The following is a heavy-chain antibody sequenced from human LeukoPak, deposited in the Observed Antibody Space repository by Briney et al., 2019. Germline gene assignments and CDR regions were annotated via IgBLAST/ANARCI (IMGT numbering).Heavy chain of an antibody. CDR1: GGSISSYY. CDR2: IYYSGST. D-gene: IGHD4-11*01. J-gene: IGHJ6*04. CDR3: ARETTVTRLDV. V-gene: IGHV4-59*01. Sequence: SETLSLTCTVSGGSISSYYWSWIRQPPGKGLEWIGYIYYSGSTNYNPSLKSRVTISVDTSKNQFSLKLSSVTAADTAVYYCARETTVTRLDVWGKGTTVTVSS.